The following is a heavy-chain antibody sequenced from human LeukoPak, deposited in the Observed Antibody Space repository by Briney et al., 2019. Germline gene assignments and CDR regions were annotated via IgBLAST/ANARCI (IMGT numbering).Heavy chain of an antibody. CDR1: GGTFRNSG. V-gene: IGHV1-69*01. J-gene: IGHJ3*01. CDR3: ARDYEEFSTSSLAFDV. CDR2: ILPLYETS. D-gene: IGHD3-3*01. Sequence: SVKVSCKASGGTFRNSGISWVRQAPGQGLEWMGGILPLYETSYRAQRFDGRVTFTADDSTSTAYMELSRLTSEDTAVYYCARDYEEFSTSSLAFDVWGQGTRVTVSS.